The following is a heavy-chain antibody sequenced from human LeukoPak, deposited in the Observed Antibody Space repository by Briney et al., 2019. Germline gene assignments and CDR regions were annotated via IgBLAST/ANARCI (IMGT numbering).Heavy chain of an antibody. CDR1: GVTVSINH. V-gene: IGHV3-66*01. D-gene: IGHD5-12*01. CDR3: ARDSPTTGDY. Sequence: GGSLRLSCAASGVTVSINHMSWVRQAPGKGLEWVSVIYSVGRTKYADSVKGRFTISRDNSKNTLYLQMNSLRAEDTAVYYCARDSPTTGDYWGQGTLVTVSS. CDR2: IYSVGRT. J-gene: IGHJ4*02.